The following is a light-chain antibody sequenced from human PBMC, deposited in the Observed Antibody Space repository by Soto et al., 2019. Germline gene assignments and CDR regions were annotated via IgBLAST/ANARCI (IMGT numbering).Light chain of an antibody. CDR2: EVT. J-gene: IGLJ1*01. CDR3: SSYAGSNSYV. Sequence: QSVLTQPPSASGSPGQSVTISCTGTSSDVGVYNFVSWYQQHPGKAPRLMIYEVTKRPSGVPDRFSASKSGNTASLTVSGLQAEDEADYYCSSYAGSNSYVFGTGTKLTV. V-gene: IGLV2-8*01. CDR1: SSDVGVYNF.